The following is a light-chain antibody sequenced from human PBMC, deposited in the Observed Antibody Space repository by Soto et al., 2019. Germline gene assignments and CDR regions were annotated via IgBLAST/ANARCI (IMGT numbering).Light chain of an antibody. J-gene: IGKJ5*01. V-gene: IGKV3-15*01. CDR3: QQYNKWPPAIS. CDR2: GAH. CDR1: QSVSDN. Sequence: EIMWTQSPATLSVSPGEGATLSCRASQSVSDNLAWYQQKPGQAPRLLIYGAHTRATGIPARFSGSGSGTEFTRTISSLQSEDFAVYYCQQYNKWPPAISFGQGTRLEIK.